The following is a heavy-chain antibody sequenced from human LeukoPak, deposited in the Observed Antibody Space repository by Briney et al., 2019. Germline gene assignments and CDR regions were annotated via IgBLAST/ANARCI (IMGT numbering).Heavy chain of an antibody. CDR1: GFTFSSYG. D-gene: IGHD6-13*01. CDR2: ISGSGGST. CDR3: AKDLGSSWPYYYYYYMDV. J-gene: IGHJ6*03. Sequence: PGGSLRLSCAASGFTFSSYGMSWVRQAPGKGLEWVSAISGSGGSTYYADSVKGRFTISRDNSKNTLYLQMNSLRAEDTAVYYCAKDLGSSWPYYYYYYMDVWGKGTTVTISS. V-gene: IGHV3-23*01.